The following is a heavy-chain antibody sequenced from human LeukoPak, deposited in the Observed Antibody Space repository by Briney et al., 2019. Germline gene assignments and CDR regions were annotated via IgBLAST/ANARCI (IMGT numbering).Heavy chain of an antibody. J-gene: IGHJ1*01. Sequence: PSETLSLTCAVHGGSFSGYYWSWIRQPPGKGLEWIGEINHSGSTNYNPSLKSRVTISVDTSKNQFSLKLSSVTAADTAVYYCARDMYYYDSSGYYLPFQHWGQGTLVTVSS. V-gene: IGHV4-34*01. CDR2: INHSGST. D-gene: IGHD3-22*01. CDR3: ARDMYYYDSSGYYLPFQH. CDR1: GGSFSGYY.